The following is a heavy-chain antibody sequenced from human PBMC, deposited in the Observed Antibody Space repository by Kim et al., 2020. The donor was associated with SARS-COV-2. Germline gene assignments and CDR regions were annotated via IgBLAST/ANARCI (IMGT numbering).Heavy chain of an antibody. CDR3: ARLEYSSSSRLFDP. CDR1: GGSVSSSNYY. Sequence: SETLSLTYTVSGGSVSSSNYYWGWIRQPPGKGLEWIGNIYYTGDTYYNPCLKSRVTISVDTSKNHFSLKLSSLTAADTAVYYCARLEYSSSSRLFDPWGQGTLVTVSS. D-gene: IGHD6-6*01. V-gene: IGHV4-39*02. J-gene: IGHJ5*02. CDR2: IYYTGDT.